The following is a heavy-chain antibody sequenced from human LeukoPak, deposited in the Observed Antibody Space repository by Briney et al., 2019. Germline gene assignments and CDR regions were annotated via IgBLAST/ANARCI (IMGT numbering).Heavy chain of an antibody. CDR2: IRYDGSNK. J-gene: IGHJ4*02. CDR1: GFTFSSYG. CDR3: ATWDGISWVSSPLDY. D-gene: IGHD6-6*01. V-gene: IGHV3-30*02. Sequence: PGGSLRLSCAASGFTFSSYGMHWVRQAPGKGLEWVAFIRYDGSNKYYADSVKGRFTISRDNSKNTLYLQMNSLRAEDTAVYYCATWDGISWVSSPLDYWGQGTLVTVSS.